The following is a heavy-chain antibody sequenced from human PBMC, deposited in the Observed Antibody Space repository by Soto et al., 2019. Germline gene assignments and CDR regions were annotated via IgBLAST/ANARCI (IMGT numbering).Heavy chain of an antibody. V-gene: IGHV6-1*01. Sequence: SQTLSLTCAISGDSFSSNIAAWNWIRQSPSRGLEWLGRTNYRSKWYNDYAPSVKSRIIINADTSKNQFSLQLTSVTPEDTAVYYCARAHGELWFAYVFDVWGQGTMVTVSS. CDR3: ARAHGELWFAYVFDV. J-gene: IGHJ3*01. D-gene: IGHD3-10*01. CDR1: GDSFSSNIAA. CDR2: TNYRSKWYN.